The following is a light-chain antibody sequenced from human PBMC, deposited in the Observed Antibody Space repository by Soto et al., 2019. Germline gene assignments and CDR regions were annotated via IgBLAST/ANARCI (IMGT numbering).Light chain of an antibody. V-gene: IGKV3-20*01. CDR1: QSVSSSY. Sequence: EIVLTQSPGTLSLSPGERATLSCRASQSVSSSYLAWYQQKPGQAPRLLIYGASSRATVIPDRFSGSGSETDFTLTISRLEPEGFAGYYCQQYCISLSFDQGTKVEIK. CDR2: GAS. J-gene: IGKJ1*01. CDR3: QQYCISLS.